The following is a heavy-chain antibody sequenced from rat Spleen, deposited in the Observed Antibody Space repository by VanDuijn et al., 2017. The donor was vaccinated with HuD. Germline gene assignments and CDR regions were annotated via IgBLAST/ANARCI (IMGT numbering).Heavy chain of an antibody. Sequence: EVQPVESGGGLVRPGRPMKLSCAASGFTFSAYYMAWVRQAPTRGLEWVASISAGGGNTYYRDSVKGRFTISRDNAKSTLSLQMDSLRSEDTATYYCARELDQFDFWGQGVLVTVSS. CDR2: ISAGGGNT. V-gene: IGHV5-25*01. CDR1: GFTFSAYY. CDR3: ARELDQFDF. J-gene: IGHJ2*01.